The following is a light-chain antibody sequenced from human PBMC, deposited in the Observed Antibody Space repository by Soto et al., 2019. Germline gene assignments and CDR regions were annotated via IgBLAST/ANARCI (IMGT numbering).Light chain of an antibody. CDR3: AAWDDSLSAYV. CDR2: FNN. CDR1: SSNLGSND. J-gene: IGLJ1*01. Sequence: QSVLTQTPSASGAPGQRVTISCSGSSSNLGSNDVYWYPQLPGTAPKVLISFNNERPSGVPDRFSGSQSGTSASLAISGLRSEDEGDYYCAAWDDSLSAYVFGTATKLTVL. V-gene: IGLV1-47*02.